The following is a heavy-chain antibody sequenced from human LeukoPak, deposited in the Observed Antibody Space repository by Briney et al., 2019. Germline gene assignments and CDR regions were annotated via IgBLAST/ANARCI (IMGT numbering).Heavy chain of an antibody. CDR3: ARESQQLPGGDFAP. J-gene: IGHJ5*02. CDR1: GFTFSSYE. D-gene: IGHD6-13*01. CDR2: MSSSGSTI. V-gene: IGHV3-48*03. Sequence: GGSLRLSCAASGFTFSSYEMDWVRQAPGKGLEWVSYMSSSGSTIYYADSVKGRFTISRDNAKNSLYLQMNSLRAEDTAVYYCARESQQLPGGDFAPWGQGTLVTVSS.